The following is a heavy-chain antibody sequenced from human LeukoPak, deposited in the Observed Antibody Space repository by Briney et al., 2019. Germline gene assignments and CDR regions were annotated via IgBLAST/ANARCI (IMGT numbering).Heavy chain of an antibody. D-gene: IGHD2-15*01. CDR2: IYYSGST. J-gene: IGHJ5*02. CDR3: ARGRGGGGTSNNWFDR. V-gene: IGHV4-59*01. Sequence: SETLSLTCTVSGGSISSYYWSWIRQPPGKGLEWIGYIYYSGSTNYNPSLKSRVTISVGTSKNQFSLKLSAVTAADTAVYYCARGRGGGGTSNNWFDRWSQGTHVIVSS. CDR1: GGSISSYY.